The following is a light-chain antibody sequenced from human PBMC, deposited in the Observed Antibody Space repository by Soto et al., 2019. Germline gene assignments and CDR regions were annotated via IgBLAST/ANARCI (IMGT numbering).Light chain of an antibody. V-gene: IGLV2-8*01. CDR2: EVS. CDR1: SSDVGEENY. J-gene: IGLJ2*01. CDR3: SSFAGSPVV. Sequence: QSVLTQPPSASGSPGQSVTITCSGTSSDVGEENYVSWYQQHPGKVPKLILYEVSKRPSGVPDRFSGSRSGNTASLTASGLQAEDEADYYCSSFAGSPVVFGGGTKVTVL.